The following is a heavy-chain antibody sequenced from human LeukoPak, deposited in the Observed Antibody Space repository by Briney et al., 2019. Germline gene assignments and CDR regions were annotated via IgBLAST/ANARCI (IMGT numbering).Heavy chain of an antibody. CDR3: ARRVKRAYDYVWGSYRT. CDR1: GGAISSSNW. J-gene: IGHJ5*02. CDR2: IYHSGST. Sequence: RPSETLSLTCAVSGGAISSSNWWSWVRQPPGKGLEWIGEIYHSGSTNYNPSLKSRVTISIDKSKNQFSLKLSSVTAADTAVYYCARRVKRAYDYVWGSYRTWGQGTLVTVSS. D-gene: IGHD3-16*02. V-gene: IGHV4-4*02.